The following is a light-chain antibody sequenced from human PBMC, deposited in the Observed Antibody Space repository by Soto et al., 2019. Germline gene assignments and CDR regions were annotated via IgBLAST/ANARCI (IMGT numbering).Light chain of an antibody. Sequence: QSALKQPPSVSGAQGQRVTISCTGSSSNIGAGYDVHWYQQLPGTAPKLLIYGNSNRPSGVPDRFSGSKSGTSASLAITGLQAEDEADYYCQSYDSSLSAFYVFGTGTKVTVL. J-gene: IGLJ1*01. V-gene: IGLV1-40*01. CDR2: GNS. CDR3: QSYDSSLSAFYV. CDR1: SSNIGAGYD.